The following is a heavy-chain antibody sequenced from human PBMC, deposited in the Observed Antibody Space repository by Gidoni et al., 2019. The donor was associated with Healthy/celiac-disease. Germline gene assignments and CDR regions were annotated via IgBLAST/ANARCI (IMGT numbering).Heavy chain of an antibody. CDR1: GFTFSNAW. J-gene: IGHJ4*02. CDR3: TTEDYYDSSGWLAALVTAGTEFDY. Sequence: EVQLVESGGGLVKPGGSLRLSCAASGFTFSNAWMSWVRQAPGKGLGWVGRIKSKTDGGTTDYAAPVKGRFTISRDDSKNTLYLQMNSLKTENTAVYYCTTEDYYDSSGWLAALVTAGTEFDYWGQGTLVTVSS. CDR2: IKSKTDGGTT. V-gene: IGHV3-15*01. D-gene: IGHD3-22*01.